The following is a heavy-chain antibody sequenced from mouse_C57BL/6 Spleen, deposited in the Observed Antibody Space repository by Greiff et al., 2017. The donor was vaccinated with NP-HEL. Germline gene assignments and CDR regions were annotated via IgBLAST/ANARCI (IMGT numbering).Heavy chain of an antibody. V-gene: IGHV5-9-1*02. J-gene: IGHJ3*01. CDR3: TRSCSNYVWLAY. CDR2: ISSGGDYI. Sequence: DVQLVESGEGLVKPGGSLKLSCAASGFTFSSYAMSWVRQTPEKRLEWVAYISSGGDYIYYADTVKGRFTISRDNARNTLYLQMSSLKSEDTAMYYCTRSCSNYVWLAYWGQGTRVTVSA. CDR1: GFTFSSYA. D-gene: IGHD2-5*01.